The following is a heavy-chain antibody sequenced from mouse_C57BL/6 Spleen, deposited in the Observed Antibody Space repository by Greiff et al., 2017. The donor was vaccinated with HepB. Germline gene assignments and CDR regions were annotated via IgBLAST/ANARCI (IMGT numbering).Heavy chain of an antibody. Sequence: QVQLQQSGAELVKPGASVKISCKASGYAFSSYWMNWVKQRPGKGLEWIGQIYPGDGDTNYNGKFKGKATLTADKSSSTAYMQLSSLTSEDSAVYFCARGNYYGSSLLYAMDYWGQGTSVTVSS. CDR3: ARGNYYGSSLLYAMDY. J-gene: IGHJ4*01. CDR2: IYPGDGDT. D-gene: IGHD1-1*01. V-gene: IGHV1-80*01. CDR1: GYAFSSYW.